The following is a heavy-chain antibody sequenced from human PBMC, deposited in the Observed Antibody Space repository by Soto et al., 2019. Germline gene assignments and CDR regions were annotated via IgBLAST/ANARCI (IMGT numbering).Heavy chain of an antibody. J-gene: IGHJ3*02. Sequence: EMQLVESGGGLVQPGRSLRLSCAVSVFSFDEYAMHWVRQTPGKGLEWVSGISWNSGTIGYADSVKGRFTISRDNAKNSLHLQMNSLRAEDTALYYCAKDRRPIAVAGAIDSWGQGTMVTVSS. CDR3: AKDRRPIAVAGAIDS. D-gene: IGHD6-19*01. CDR2: ISWNSGTI. CDR1: VFSFDEYA. V-gene: IGHV3-9*01.